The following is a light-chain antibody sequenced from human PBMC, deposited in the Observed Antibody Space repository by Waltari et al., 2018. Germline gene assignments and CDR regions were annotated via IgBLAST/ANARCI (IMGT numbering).Light chain of an antibody. CDR1: QSISSY. Sequence: DIQMTQSPSSLSASVGDRVTITCRASQSISSYLNWYQQKPGKAPNLLIYAAYSLQSGVPSRFSGSGSGTDFTLTISSLQPEDSATYYCQQSHSTPLTFGGGTKVEIK. V-gene: IGKV1-39*01. CDR3: QQSHSTPLT. J-gene: IGKJ4*01. CDR2: AAY.